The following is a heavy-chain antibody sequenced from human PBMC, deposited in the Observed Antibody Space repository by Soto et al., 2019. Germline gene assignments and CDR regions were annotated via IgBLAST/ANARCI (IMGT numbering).Heavy chain of an antibody. CDR2: ISSYNGNT. V-gene: IGHV1-18*01. J-gene: IGHJ4*02. Sequence: QVQLVQSGGEVKKPGASVKVSCKASGYNFIMYGISWVRQAPGQGLEWMGWISSYNGNTDYAQKFQGRMSMTTDTSTSTIYMELRSLKSDDTAVYYCARVDYRDSSGYYGYWGQGALVTVSS. CDR3: ARVDYRDSSGYYGY. CDR1: GYNFIMYG. D-gene: IGHD3-22*01.